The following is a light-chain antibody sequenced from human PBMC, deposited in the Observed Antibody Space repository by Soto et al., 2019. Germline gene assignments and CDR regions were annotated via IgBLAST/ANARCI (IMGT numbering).Light chain of an antibody. CDR1: ANIRNY. V-gene: IGKV1-39*01. CDR3: QQSYRTPYT. Sequence: DIQMTQSPSSLSASVGDRVTIACRASANIRNYLNWYQHKPGKAPNLLIYAASSLQSGVPSRFSGSGSGTDFTLTISSLQPEDFATYYCQQSYRTPYTVGQGTKLEI. CDR2: AAS. J-gene: IGKJ2*01.